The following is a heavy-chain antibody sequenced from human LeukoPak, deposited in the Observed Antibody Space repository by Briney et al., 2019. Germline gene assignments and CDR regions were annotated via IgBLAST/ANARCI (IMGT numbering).Heavy chain of an antibody. CDR2: FDPEDGET. D-gene: IGHD1-26*01. J-gene: IGHJ4*02. CDR3: ATLSRYSGSRRRTYYFDY. CDR1: GYTLTELS. Sequence: ASVKVSCKVSGYTLTELSMHWMRQAPRKGLEWMGGFDPEDGETIYAQKFQGRVTMTEDTSTDTAYMELSSLRSEDTAVYYCATLSRYSGSRRRTYYFDYWGQGTLVTVSS. V-gene: IGHV1-24*01.